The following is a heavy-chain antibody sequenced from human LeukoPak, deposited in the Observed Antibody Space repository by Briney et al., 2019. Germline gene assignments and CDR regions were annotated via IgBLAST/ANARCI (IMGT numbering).Heavy chain of an antibody. J-gene: IGHJ5*02. Sequence: GGSLRPSCAASGFTFSSYGMSWVRQAPGKGLEWVSAISGSGGSTYYADSVKGRFTISRDNSKNTLYLQMNSLRAEDTAVYYCARWFGELYGWFDPWGQGTLVTVFS. CDR2: ISGSGGST. CDR1: GFTFSSYG. D-gene: IGHD3-10*01. CDR3: ARWFGELYGWFDP. V-gene: IGHV3-23*01.